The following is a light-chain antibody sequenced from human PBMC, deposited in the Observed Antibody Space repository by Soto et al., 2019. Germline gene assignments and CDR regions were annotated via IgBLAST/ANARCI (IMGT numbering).Light chain of an antibody. CDR2: DVN. J-gene: IGLJ3*02. V-gene: IGLV2-23*02. CDR1: ASDIGNYDL. Sequence: QSVLTQPASVAGSPGQSITISGTRAASDIGNYDLVSWYQQQPGKNPKLVIYDVNKRPSGVSNRISGSKSGNSASLTISGLQAEDEADYYCCSREAARVMFGGGTQLTVL. CDR3: CSREAARVM.